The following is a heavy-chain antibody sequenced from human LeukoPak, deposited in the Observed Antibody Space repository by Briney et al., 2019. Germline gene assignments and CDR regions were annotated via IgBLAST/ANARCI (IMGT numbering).Heavy chain of an antibody. J-gene: IGHJ4*02. CDR2: INHSGST. CDR3: ARGSTIFGF. CDR1: GGSFSGYY. D-gene: IGHD3-3*01. V-gene: IGHV4-34*01. Sequence: PSETLSLTCAVYGGSFSGYYWSWIRQPPGKGLEWIGEINHSGSTNYNPSLKSRVTISVDTSKNQFSLKLSSVTAADTAVYYCARGSTIFGFWGQGTQVTVSS.